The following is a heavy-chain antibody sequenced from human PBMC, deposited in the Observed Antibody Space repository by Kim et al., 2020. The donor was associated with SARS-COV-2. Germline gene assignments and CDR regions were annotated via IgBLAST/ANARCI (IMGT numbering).Heavy chain of an antibody. CDR1: GFTFRSNT. V-gene: IGHV3-30*04. Sequence: GGSLRLSCAASGFTFRSNTMHWVRQAPGKGLEWVAVISFNGDKKYYTESVKGRFTISRDNSKNTLYLQMNSLRSEDTAVYFCVKEKGYPSGFDIWGHGTMVTVSS. CDR3: VKEKGYPSGFDI. CDR2: ISFNGDKK. J-gene: IGHJ3*02. D-gene: IGHD5-18*01.